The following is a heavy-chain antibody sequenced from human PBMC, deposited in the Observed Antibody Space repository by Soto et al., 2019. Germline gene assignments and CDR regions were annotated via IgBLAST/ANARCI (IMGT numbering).Heavy chain of an antibody. D-gene: IGHD4-4*01. CDR3: YSKYRDNLAY. J-gene: IGHJ4*01. CDR2: IYYSGST. V-gene: IGHV4-31*03. Sequence: PSEKLSLTCTVSGGSLSRGGNYWSWIRQHPGKGLEWIGYIYYSGSTYYNPSLKSRVTISVDTSKNQFSLKLSSVTAADTAVYYCYSKYRDNLAYWTQGTLDPGSS. CDR1: GGSLSRGGNY.